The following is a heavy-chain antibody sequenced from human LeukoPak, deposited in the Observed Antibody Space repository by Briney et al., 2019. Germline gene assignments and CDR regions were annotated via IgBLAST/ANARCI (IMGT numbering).Heavy chain of an antibody. J-gene: IGHJ5*02. CDR1: GGSISNYH. CDR3: AGKDGDL. V-gene: IGHV4-59*08. CDR2: IYYSGDT. Sequence: SETLSLTCTVSGGSISNYHWSWIRQSPGKGLEWIRYIYYSGDTNYNPSFNSRLTISLNTSKNQVSLRLSSATTADTAVYHCAGKDGDLWGQGTLVTVSS.